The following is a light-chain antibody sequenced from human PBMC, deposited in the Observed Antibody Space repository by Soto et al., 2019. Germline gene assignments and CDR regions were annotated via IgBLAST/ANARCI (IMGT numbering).Light chain of an antibody. V-gene: IGKV1-5*01. CDR2: DAS. CDR3: QQYNTYSPWA. CDR1: QSIGSR. J-gene: IGKJ1*01. Sequence: DIQMTQSPSTLSASVGDRVTITCRASQSIGSRLAWYQQKPGKAPKFLIYDASSLQSGVPSRISGSGSGTEFTLTISSLQPDDFATYYCQQYNTYSPWAFGQRTKVEI.